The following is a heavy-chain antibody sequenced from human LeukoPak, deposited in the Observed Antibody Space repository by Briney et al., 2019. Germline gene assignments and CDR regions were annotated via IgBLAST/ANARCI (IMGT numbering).Heavy chain of an antibody. D-gene: IGHD4-17*01. Sequence: SETLSLTCAVYGGSFSDYYWSWIRQPPGKGLEWIGEINHSGSTNYNPSLKSRVTISVDTSKNQFSLKLSSVTAADTAVYYCAQGHDYGDYLNWFDPWGQGTLVTVSS. CDR1: GGSFSDYY. CDR2: INHSGST. CDR3: AQGHDYGDYLNWFDP. J-gene: IGHJ5*02. V-gene: IGHV4-34*01.